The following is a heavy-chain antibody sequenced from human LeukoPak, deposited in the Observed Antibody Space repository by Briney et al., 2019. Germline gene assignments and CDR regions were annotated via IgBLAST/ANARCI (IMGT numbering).Heavy chain of an antibody. V-gene: IGHV1-2*02. J-gene: IGHJ5*02. D-gene: IGHD2-21*01. CDR2: INLNSGDI. Sequence: ASVKVSCKASGYSFTDYYMHWARHAPGQGLEWMGWINLNSGDIKSAQKFQGRVTMTRDTSITTVYMEVSWLTSDDTAIYYCARADRLHGGPYLIGPWGQGTLVTVSS. CDR1: GYSFTDYY. CDR3: ARADRLHGGPYLIGP.